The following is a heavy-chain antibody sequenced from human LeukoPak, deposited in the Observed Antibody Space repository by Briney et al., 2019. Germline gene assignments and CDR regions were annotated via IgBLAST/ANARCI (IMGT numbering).Heavy chain of an antibody. J-gene: IGHJ4*02. CDR1: GGSISSGSYY. Sequence: PSETLSLTCTVSGGSISSGSYYWRWIRQPPGKGLEWIGYIYYSGSTNYNPSLKSRVTISVDTSKNQFSLKLSSVTAADTAVYYCARDDAEADYFDYWGQGTLVTVSS. CDR2: IYYSGST. CDR3: ARDDAEADYFDY. V-gene: IGHV4-61*01.